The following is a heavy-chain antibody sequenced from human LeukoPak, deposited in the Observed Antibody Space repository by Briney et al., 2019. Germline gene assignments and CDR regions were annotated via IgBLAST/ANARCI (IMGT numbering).Heavy chain of an antibody. D-gene: IGHD3-3*01. V-gene: IGHV3-7*01. Sequence: GGSLRLSCAASGFTFSSYWMSWVRRAPGKGLEWVANIKQDGSERYYVDSVKGRFTISRDNAKNSLYLQMNSLRAEDTAVYYCARDLRYYDFEWFDPWGQGTLVTVSS. CDR1: GFTFSSYW. CDR2: IKQDGSER. J-gene: IGHJ5*02. CDR3: ARDLRYYDFEWFDP.